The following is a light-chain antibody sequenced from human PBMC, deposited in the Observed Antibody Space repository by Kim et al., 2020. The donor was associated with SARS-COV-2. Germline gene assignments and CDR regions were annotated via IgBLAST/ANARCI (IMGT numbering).Light chain of an antibody. Sequence: GGTVTLTCGLSSGSVSTTYYPNWYQQPPGQAPRTLIFSTNTRSSGVPDRFSGSILGNKAALTITGAQADDEADYYCVLCMGSGMWVFGGGTQLTVL. V-gene: IGLV8-61*01. CDR2: STN. CDR1: SGSVSTTYY. J-gene: IGLJ3*02. CDR3: VLCMGSGMWV.